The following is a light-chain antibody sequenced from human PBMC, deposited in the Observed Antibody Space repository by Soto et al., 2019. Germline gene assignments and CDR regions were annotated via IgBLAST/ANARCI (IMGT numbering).Light chain of an antibody. Sequence: EIVMTQSPATLSVSPGERATLSCRASQSVSSNLAWYQQKPGQAPRLLSYGASTRATGIPARFSGSGSGTEFTLTISSLQSEDFAVYYCQQYSNWPPITVGQGTRLEIK. CDR3: QQYSNWPPIT. V-gene: IGKV3-15*01. J-gene: IGKJ5*01. CDR2: GAS. CDR1: QSVSSN.